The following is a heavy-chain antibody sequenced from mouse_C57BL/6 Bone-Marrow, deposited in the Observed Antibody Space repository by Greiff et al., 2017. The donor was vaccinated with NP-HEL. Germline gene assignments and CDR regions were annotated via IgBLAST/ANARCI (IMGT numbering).Heavy chain of an antibody. J-gene: IGHJ4*01. CDR2: IYPGSGNT. V-gene: IGHV1-76*01. CDR1: GYTFTDYY. Sequence: QVQLKQSGAELVRPGASVKLACKASGYTFTDYYINWVKQRPGQGLEWIARIYPGSGNTYYNEKFKGKATLTAEKSSSTAYMQLSSLTSEDSAVYFCARWGMDYWGQGTSVTVSS. CDR3: ARWGMDY.